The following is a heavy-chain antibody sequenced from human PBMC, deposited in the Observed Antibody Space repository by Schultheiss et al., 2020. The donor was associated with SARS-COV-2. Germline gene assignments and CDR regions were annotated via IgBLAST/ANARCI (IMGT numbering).Heavy chain of an antibody. Sequence: GGSLRLSCAASGFTFSSYAMSWVRQAPGKGLEWVANMNEDGSEKYYVDSVKGRFTISRDNAKNSLYLQMNSLRAEDTAVYYCARGREDDFWSGYSENWFDPWGQGTLVTVSS. CDR1: GFTFSSYA. J-gene: IGHJ5*02. CDR2: MNEDGSEK. CDR3: ARGREDDFWSGYSENWFDP. D-gene: IGHD3-3*01. V-gene: IGHV3-7*01.